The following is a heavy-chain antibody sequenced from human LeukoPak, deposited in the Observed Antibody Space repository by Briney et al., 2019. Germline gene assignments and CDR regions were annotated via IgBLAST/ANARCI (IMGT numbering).Heavy chain of an antibody. V-gene: IGHV3-53*01. CDR2: FYTGGST. CDR1: GFTVSSNY. D-gene: IGHD6-13*01. J-gene: IGHJ4*02. Sequence: HPGGSLRLSCAASGFTVSSNYMSWVRQAPGKGLEWVSVFYTGGSTYHADSVKGRFTISRDNSKNTLYLQMNGLRAEDTAVYYCARSSIAAAGPFDCWGQGTLVTVSS. CDR3: ARSSIAAAGPFDC.